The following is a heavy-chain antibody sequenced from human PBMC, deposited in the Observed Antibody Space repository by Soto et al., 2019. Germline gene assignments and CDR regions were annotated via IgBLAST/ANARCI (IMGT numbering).Heavy chain of an antibody. CDR1: GYTFTNYV. D-gene: IGHD1-26*01. CDR3: ARSAGSGSYLDY. V-gene: IGHV1-18*01. Sequence: QVQLVQSGGEVKKPGASVKVSCKPSGYTFTNYVISWVRQAPGQGLEWMGWISPFNGHTTYAQKFQGRVTLTTDTYTYTAYMEWRSLIYDDTAVYYCARSAGSGSYLDYWGQDSLGTVSS. J-gene: IGHJ4*02. CDR2: ISPFNGHT.